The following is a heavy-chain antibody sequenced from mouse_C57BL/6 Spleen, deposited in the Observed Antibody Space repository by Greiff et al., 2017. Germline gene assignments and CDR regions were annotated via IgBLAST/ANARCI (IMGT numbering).Heavy chain of an antibody. CDR1: GFTFSDYG. V-gene: IGHV5-15*01. Sequence: EVKLMESGGGLVQPGGSLKLSCAASGFTFSDYGMAWVRQAPRKGPEWVAFISNLAYSIYYADTVTGRFTISRENAKNTLYLEMSSLRSEDTAMYYCASYYGYYGGFAYWGQGTLVTVSA. D-gene: IGHD2-3*01. CDR3: ASYYGYYGGFAY. CDR2: ISNLAYSI. J-gene: IGHJ3*01.